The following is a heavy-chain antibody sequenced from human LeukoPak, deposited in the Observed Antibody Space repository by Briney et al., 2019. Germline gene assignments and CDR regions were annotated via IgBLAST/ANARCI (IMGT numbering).Heavy chain of an antibody. CDR2: INPNNGGT. J-gene: IGHJ3*02. CDR1: GYTFTGYY. D-gene: IGHD3-22*01. V-gene: IGHV1-2*06. CDR3: AGEDNSSGYRPFDI. Sequence: AASVTVSCTASGYTFTGYYIHWVRQAPEQGLEWMGRINPNNGGTNYAQKFQGRVTMTRDMSMSTAYMELSRLRSDDTAVYYCAGEDNSSGYRPFDIWGQGTMVTVPS.